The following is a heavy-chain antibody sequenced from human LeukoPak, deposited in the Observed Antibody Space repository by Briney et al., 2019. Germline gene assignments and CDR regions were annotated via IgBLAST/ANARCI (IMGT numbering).Heavy chain of an antibody. CDR2: ISAYNGNT. J-gene: IGHJ6*03. D-gene: IGHD3-22*01. CDR1: GYTFTSYG. V-gene: IGHV1-18*01. Sequence: ASVKVSCNASGYTFTSYGISWVRQAPGQGLEWMGWISAYNGNTNYSQKLQGRVTTTTDTSTSTAYMELRSLRSDDTAVYYCARAGFLVLTDRPDSSGYRAYYYYMDVWGKGTTVTVSS. CDR3: ARAGFLVLTDRPDSSGYRAYYYYMDV.